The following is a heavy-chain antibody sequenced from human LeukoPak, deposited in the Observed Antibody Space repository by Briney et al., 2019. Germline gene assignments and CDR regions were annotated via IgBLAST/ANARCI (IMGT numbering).Heavy chain of an antibody. J-gene: IGHJ4*02. CDR1: GFSFSTYA. CDR3: ARDTYNYGSSAYYFDY. Sequence: GGSLRLSCAASGFSFSTYAMSWVRQAPGKGLEWVSSFSGSGGGTYYADSVKGRFTISRDNSKNTLYLQMNSLRAEDTAVYYCARDTYNYGSSAYYFDYWGQGTLVTVSS. D-gene: IGHD5-18*01. V-gene: IGHV3-23*01. CDR2: FSGSGGGT.